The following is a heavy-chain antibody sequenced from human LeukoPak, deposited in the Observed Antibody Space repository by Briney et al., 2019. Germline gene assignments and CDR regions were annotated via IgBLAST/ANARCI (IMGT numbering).Heavy chain of an antibody. V-gene: IGHV1-69*04. D-gene: IGHD2-15*01. CDR2: IIPIFGIA. Sequence: ASVKVSCKASGGTFSSYAISWVRQAPGQGLEWMGRIIPIFGIANYAQKFHGRVTITADKSTSTAYMELSSLRSEDTAVYYCARENRVVVAANYYYYGMDVWGQGTTVTVSS. CDR3: ARENRVVVAANYYYYGMDV. J-gene: IGHJ6*02. CDR1: GGTFSSYA.